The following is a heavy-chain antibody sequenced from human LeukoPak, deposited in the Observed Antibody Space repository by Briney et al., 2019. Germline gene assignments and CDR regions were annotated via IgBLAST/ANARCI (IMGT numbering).Heavy chain of an antibody. CDR1: GFTFSDYY. V-gene: IGHV3-11*01. CDR2: ISSSGSTI. J-gene: IGHJ6*02. CDR3: ARWRDFWNYGMDV. Sequence: PGGSLRLSCAASGFTFSDYYMSWIRQAPGEGLEWVSYISSSGSTIYYADSEKGRFTISRENAKNPLYLQMNSLRAEDTAVYYCARWRDFWNYGMDVWGQGTTVTVSS. D-gene: IGHD3-3*01.